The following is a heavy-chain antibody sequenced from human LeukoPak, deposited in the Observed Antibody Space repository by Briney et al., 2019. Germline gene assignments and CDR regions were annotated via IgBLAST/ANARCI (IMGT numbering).Heavy chain of an antibody. CDR1: GYNFSTYG. CDR2: ISAYNGDT. Sequence: ASVKVSCKASGYNFSTYGISWVRQAPGQGLEWMGWISAYNGDTNYAQEVQGRLTMTTDTSTSTAYMELRSLRSDDSAVYYCARDMVGATRYHDYWGQGTLVTVSS. V-gene: IGHV1-18*01. D-gene: IGHD1-26*01. CDR3: ARDMVGATRYHDY. J-gene: IGHJ4*02.